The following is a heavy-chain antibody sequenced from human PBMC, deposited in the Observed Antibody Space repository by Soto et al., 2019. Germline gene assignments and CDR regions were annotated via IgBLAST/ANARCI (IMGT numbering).Heavy chain of an antibody. J-gene: IGHJ6*02. CDR2: ISPSNGNT. CDR3: ARDGSYYGMDV. CDR1: GYPFNTYY. Sequence: ASVKVSCKSSGYPFNTYYLHWVRQAPGQGLEWMGWISPSNGNTTYAQKLQGRVTMTTDTSTSTAYMELRSLRSDDTAVYYCARDGSYYGMDVWGQGTTVTVSS. V-gene: IGHV1-18*04.